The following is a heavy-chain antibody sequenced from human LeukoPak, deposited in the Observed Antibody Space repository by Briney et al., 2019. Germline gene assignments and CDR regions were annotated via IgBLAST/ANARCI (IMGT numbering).Heavy chain of an antibody. CDR3: ARGGPTDKNHNWFDP. V-gene: IGHV4-39*07. CDR1: GGSISSSSYY. Sequence: SGTLSLTCTVSGGSISSSSYYWGWIRQPPGKGLEWIGSIYYSGSTYYNPSLKSRVTISVDTSKNQFSLKLSSVTAADTAVYYCARGGPTDKNHNWFDPWGQGTLVTVSS. J-gene: IGHJ5*02. CDR2: IYYSGST.